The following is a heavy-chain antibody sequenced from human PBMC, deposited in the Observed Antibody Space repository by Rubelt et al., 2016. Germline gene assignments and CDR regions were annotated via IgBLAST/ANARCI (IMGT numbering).Heavy chain of an antibody. V-gene: IGHV4-34*01. Sequence: QVQLQQWGAGLLKPSETLSLTCAVYGGSFSSYYWNWIRQPPGKGLEWIGEINQFGSTNYNPSLKSRVIISLDTSKNQFSLRLISVTAADTAVYYCARHAFIVTTGSFWDYWGQGALLTVSS. CDR1: GGSFSSYY. CDR3: ARHAFIVTTGSFWDY. J-gene: IGHJ4*02. D-gene: IGHD4-17*01. CDR2: INQFGST.